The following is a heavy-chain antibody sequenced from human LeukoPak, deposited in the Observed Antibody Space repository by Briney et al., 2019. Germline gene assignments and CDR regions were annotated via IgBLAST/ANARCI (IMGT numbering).Heavy chain of an antibody. CDR3: ARARPITIFGVVTTHGWFDP. J-gene: IGHJ5*02. Sequence: SETLSLTCAVYGGSFSGYYWSWIRQPPGKGLEWIGEINHSGSTNYNPSLKSRVTISVDTSKNQFSLKLSSVTAADTAVYYCARARPITIFGVVTTHGWFDPWGQGTLVTVSS. D-gene: IGHD3-3*01. CDR1: GGSFSGYY. CDR2: INHSGST. V-gene: IGHV4-34*01.